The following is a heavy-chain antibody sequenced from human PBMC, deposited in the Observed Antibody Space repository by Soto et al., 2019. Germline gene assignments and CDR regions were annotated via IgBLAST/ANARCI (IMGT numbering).Heavy chain of an antibody. J-gene: IGHJ4*02. CDR2: ISSSGSSV. CDR3: VRYCTTTLCNGVATRTFDY. V-gene: IGHV3-48*03. Sequence: SGGSLRLSCAASRFSFSSYEMNWVRQAPGKGLEWVSYISSSGSSVYYADSVEGRFTISRDNSRNSLYLQMNSLRDEDTALYYCVRYCTTTLCNGVATRTFDYWGQGTLVTVSS. CDR1: RFSFSSYE. D-gene: IGHD5-12*01.